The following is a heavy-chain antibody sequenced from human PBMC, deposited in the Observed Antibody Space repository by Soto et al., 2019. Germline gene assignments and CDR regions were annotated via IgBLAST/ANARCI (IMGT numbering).Heavy chain of an antibody. Sequence: ASVKVSCKASGYTFTSYAMHWVRQAPGQRLEWMGWINAGNGNTKYSQKFQGRVTITRDTSASTAYMELSSLRSEDTAVYYCARFDVVPAYYYYGMDVWGQGTTVTVSS. V-gene: IGHV1-3*01. CDR3: ARFDVVPAYYYYGMDV. J-gene: IGHJ6*02. CDR2: INAGNGNT. D-gene: IGHD2-2*01. CDR1: GYTFTSYA.